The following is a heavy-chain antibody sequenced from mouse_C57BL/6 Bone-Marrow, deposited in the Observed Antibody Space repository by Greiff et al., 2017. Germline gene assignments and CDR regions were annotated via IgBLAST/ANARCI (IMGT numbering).Heavy chain of an antibody. D-gene: IGHD1-1*01. CDR1: GYPFTDYN. J-gene: IGHJ3*01. Sequence: VQLQQSGPELVKPGASVKIPCKASGYPFTDYNMDWVKQSHGKSLEWIGDINPNNGGTIYNQKFKGKATLTVDKSSSTAYMELRRLTSEETAVYYGAVDGSSEGFAYWGQGTLVTVSA. CDR3: AVDGSSEGFAY. V-gene: IGHV1-18*01. CDR2: INPNNGGT.